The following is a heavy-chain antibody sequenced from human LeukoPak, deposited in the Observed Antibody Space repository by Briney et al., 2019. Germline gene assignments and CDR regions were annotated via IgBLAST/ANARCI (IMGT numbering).Heavy chain of an antibody. CDR1: GYTFTGYY. Sequence: ASVKVSCKASGYTFTGYYMHWVRQAPGRGLEWMGWINPNSGGTNYAQKFQGRVTMTRDTSISTAYMELSRLRSDDTAVYYCATYIVVVPAAIQGAFDIWGQGTMVTVSS. CDR2: INPNSGGT. D-gene: IGHD2-2*02. V-gene: IGHV1-2*02. CDR3: ATYIVVVPAAIQGAFDI. J-gene: IGHJ3*02.